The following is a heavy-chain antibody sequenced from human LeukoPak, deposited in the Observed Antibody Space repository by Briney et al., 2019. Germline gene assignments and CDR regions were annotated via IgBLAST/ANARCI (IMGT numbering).Heavy chain of an antibody. CDR1: GGSFSGYY. CDR2: INHSGST. CDR3: ARDGERGELSLYMDY. Sequence: SETLSLTCAVYGGSFSGYYWSWIRQPPGKGLEWIGEINHSGSTNYNPSLKSRVTISVDTSKNQFSLKLSSVTAADTAVYYCARDGERGELSLYMDYWGQGTLVTVSS. D-gene: IGHD3-16*02. V-gene: IGHV4-34*01. J-gene: IGHJ4*02.